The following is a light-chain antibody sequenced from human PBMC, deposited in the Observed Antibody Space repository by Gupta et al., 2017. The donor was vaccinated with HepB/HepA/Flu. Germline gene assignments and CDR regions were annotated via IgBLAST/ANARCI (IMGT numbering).Light chain of an antibody. CDR2: WAS. CDR3: QEHYSTRWR. V-gene: IGKV4-1*01. CDR1: QSVLFSSNNKNY. J-gene: IGKJ1*01. Sequence: DIVMTQSPDSLAVSLGARATINCKSSQSVLFSSNNKNYLAWYQQKPGQPPKLLIYWASTRESGVPDRFSGSGSGTDFTLTISSLQAEDVAVYYCQEHYSTRWRFGQGTKVEMK.